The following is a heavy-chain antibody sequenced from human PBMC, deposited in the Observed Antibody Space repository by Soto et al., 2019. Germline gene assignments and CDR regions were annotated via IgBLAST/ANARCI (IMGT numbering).Heavy chain of an antibody. V-gene: IGHV1-69*02. CDR1: GGTFSSYT. D-gene: IGHD2-15*01. J-gene: IGHJ6*02. Sequence: QVQLVQSGAEVKKPGSSVKVSCKASGGTFSSYTISWVRQAPRQGLEWMGRIIPILGIANYAQKFQGRVTITADKSTSTAYMELSSLRSEDTAVYYCAMATPHRDYYYYGMDVWGQGTTVTVSS. CDR2: IIPILGIA. CDR3: AMATPHRDYYYYGMDV.